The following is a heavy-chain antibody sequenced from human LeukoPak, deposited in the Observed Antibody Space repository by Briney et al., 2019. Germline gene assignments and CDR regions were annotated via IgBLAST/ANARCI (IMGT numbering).Heavy chain of an antibody. CDR1: GYTFTSYY. CDR3: ARKDY. V-gene: IGHV1-69*13. Sequence: SVTVSCKASGYTFTSYYMHWVRQAPGQGLEWMGGIIPIFGTANYAQKFQGRVTITADESTSTAYMELSSLRSEDTAVYYCARKDYWGQGTLVTVSS. J-gene: IGHJ4*02. CDR2: IIPIFGTA.